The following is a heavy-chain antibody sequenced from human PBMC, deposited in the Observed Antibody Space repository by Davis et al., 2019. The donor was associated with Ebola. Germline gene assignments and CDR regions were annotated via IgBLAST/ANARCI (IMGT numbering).Heavy chain of an antibody. Sequence: GGSLRLSCAASGFTFSDAWMTWVRQAPGKRLEWVSGISGNGRATYYADSVKGRFTISRDKSNNTLDLQMNILTPEDTAVYYCAKDIKRGTVRGQGAFDIWGQGTLVTVSS. J-gene: IGHJ3*02. CDR2: ISGNGRAT. CDR1: GFTFSDAW. CDR3: AKDIKRGTVRGQGAFDI. V-gene: IGHV3-23*01. D-gene: IGHD3-10*01.